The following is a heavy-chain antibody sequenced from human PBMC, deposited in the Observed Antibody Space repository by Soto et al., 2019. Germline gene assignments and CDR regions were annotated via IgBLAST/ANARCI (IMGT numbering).Heavy chain of an antibody. CDR2: ISYDGSNK. J-gene: IGHJ3*02. CDR3: AKGSYGSGSYYKVSDAFDI. CDR1: GFTFISYG. Sequence: WGSLRLSCAASGFTFISYGMHFFRHSPFKWLEWVAVISYDGSNKYYADSVKGCFTISRDNSKNTLYLQMNSLRAEDTAVYYCAKGSYGSGSYYKVSDAFDIWGQGTMVTVSS. D-gene: IGHD3-10*01. V-gene: IGHV3-30*18.